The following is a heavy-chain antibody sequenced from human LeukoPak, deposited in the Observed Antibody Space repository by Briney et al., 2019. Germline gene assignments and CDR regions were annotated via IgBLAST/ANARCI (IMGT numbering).Heavy chain of an antibody. V-gene: IGHV4-39*07. CDR2: IYYSGST. CDR3: ARDYYGSGSSNWFDP. Sequence: SETLSLTCTVSGGSISSSSYYWGWIRQPPGKGLEWIGSIYYSGSTYYNPSLKSRATISVDTSKNQFSLKLSSVTAADTAVYYCARDYYGSGSSNWFDPWGQGTLVTVSS. J-gene: IGHJ5*02. D-gene: IGHD3-10*01. CDR1: GGSISSSSYY.